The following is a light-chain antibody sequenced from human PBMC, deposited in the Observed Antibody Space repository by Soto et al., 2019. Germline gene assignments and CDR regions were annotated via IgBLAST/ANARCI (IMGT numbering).Light chain of an antibody. CDR1: QSVSSY. Sequence: EIVLTQSPATLSLSPEEIATLACRASQSVSSYLAWYQQKPGQAPRLLIYDASNRATGIPARFSGSGSGTDFTLTISSLEPEDFAVYYCQQRSNWPLTFGGGTKVEIK. CDR3: QQRSNWPLT. V-gene: IGKV3-11*01. J-gene: IGKJ4*01. CDR2: DAS.